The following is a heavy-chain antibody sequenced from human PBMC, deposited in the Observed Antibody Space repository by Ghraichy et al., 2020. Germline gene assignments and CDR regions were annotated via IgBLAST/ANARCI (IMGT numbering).Heavy chain of an antibody. Sequence: GEALNISCAASGFTFSSYSMNWVRQAPGKGLEWVSSISSSSSYIYYADSVKGRFTISRDNAKNSLYLQMNSLRAEDTAVYYCARGGLECTGGVCYGEYYFDYWGQGTLVTVSS. J-gene: IGHJ4*02. V-gene: IGHV3-21*01. CDR3: ARGGLECTGGVCYGEYYFDY. D-gene: IGHD2-8*02. CDR2: ISSSSSYI. CDR1: GFTFSSYS.